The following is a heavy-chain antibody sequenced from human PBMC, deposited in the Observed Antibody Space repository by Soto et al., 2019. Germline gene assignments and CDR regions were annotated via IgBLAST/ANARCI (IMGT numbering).Heavy chain of an antibody. CDR3: ARDLRAFGGVIVGV. D-gene: IGHD3-16*02. J-gene: IGHJ4*02. Sequence: QVQLQESGPGLVKPSQTLSLTCTVSGGSISGGGYYWSWIRQHPGKGLEWIGYIYYSGSTYYNPSLKSRVTISVDTSKNQFSLKLSSVTAADTAVYYCARDLRAFGGVIVGVWGQGTLVTVSS. CDR2: IYYSGST. V-gene: IGHV4-31*03. CDR1: GGSISGGGYY.